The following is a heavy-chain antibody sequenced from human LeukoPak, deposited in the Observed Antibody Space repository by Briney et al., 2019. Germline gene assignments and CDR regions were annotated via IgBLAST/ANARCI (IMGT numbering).Heavy chain of an antibody. D-gene: IGHD4-23*01. Sequence: PSETLSLTCAISGASIASGSYHWDWIRQPAGSRPEYIGRISAGGRTNYNPSHKSRLTISMDTSKNHVSLRLSSVTAADTALYYCTRGGHDYGGSFDTWGQGILVTVSS. V-gene: IGHV4-61*02. CDR3: TRGGHDYGGSFDT. J-gene: IGHJ5*02. CDR2: ISAGGRT. CDR1: GASIASGSYH.